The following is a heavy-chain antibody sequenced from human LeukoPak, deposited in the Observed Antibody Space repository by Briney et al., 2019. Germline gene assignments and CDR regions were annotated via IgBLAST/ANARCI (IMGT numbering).Heavy chain of an antibody. CDR2: ISSRSSYI. CDR1: GFTFSSYN. V-gene: IGHV3-21*01. D-gene: IGHD3-3*01. J-gene: IGHJ4*02. Sequence: PGGSLRLSCAASGFTFSSYNMKWVLQAPGKGLEWLSSISSRSSYIFYADSVKGRFTISRDNAKKSLYLQMNSLRAEDTAVYYCASGVNCFDYWGQGTLVTVSS. CDR3: ASGVNCFDY.